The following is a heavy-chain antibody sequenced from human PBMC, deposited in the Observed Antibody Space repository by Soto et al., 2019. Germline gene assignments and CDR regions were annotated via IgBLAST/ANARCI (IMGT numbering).Heavy chain of an antibody. D-gene: IGHD3-10*01. Sequence: EVHLVESGGGLIQPGGSLRLSCAASGVTVSRNYMSWVRQAPGKGLEWVSVIYIGGSTYYADSVKGRFTVSRDSFKNTLYLQMNSLRAEDTAVYYCASSGSGSYYRDFDYWGQGTLVTVSS. CDR3: ASSGSGSYYRDFDY. CDR1: GVTVSRNY. V-gene: IGHV3-53*01. CDR2: IYIGGST. J-gene: IGHJ4*02.